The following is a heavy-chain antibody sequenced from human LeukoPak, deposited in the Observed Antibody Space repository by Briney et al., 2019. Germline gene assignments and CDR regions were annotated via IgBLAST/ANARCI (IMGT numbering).Heavy chain of an antibody. CDR2: IYYSGST. CDR1: GGSISSNNYY. V-gene: IGHV4-39*07. Sequence: SETLSLTCTVSGGSISSNNYYWGWIRQPPGKGLEWIGSIYYSGSTYYNPSLKSRVTISVDTSKNQFSLKLSSVTAADTAVYYCASTRNIAYCGGDCYSSFDYWGQGTLVTVSS. CDR3: ASTRNIAYCGGDCYSSFDY. D-gene: IGHD2-21*02. J-gene: IGHJ4*02.